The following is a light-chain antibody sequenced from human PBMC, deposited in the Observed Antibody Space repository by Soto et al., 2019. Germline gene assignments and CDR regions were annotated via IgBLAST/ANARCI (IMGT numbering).Light chain of an antibody. V-gene: IGLV1-47*01. J-gene: IGLJ2*01. CDR3: ATWDDNLSGRL. CDR1: SSNIGRNY. Sequence: QSVLTQPPSASGTPGQRVTISCSGSSSNIGRNYVYWYQQLPGTAPKLLIYRNNQRPSGVPDRFSGSKSGTSASLAVSGLRSADEADYYCATWDDNLSGRLFGGGTKVTVL. CDR2: RNN.